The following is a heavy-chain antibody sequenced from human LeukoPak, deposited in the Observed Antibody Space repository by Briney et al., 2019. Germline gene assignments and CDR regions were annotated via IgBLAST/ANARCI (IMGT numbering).Heavy chain of an antibody. CDR1: GFTFSRHV. CDR2: ISGRGGST. Sequence: GGSLRLSCAASGFTFSRHVMTWVRQAPGKGLEWVSAISGRGGSTNYADSVKGRFTISRDNSKNTLYLQMNSLRAEDTAVYYCAKDSSLYYFDYWGQGTLVTVSS. J-gene: IGHJ4*02. V-gene: IGHV3-23*01. CDR3: AKDSSLYYFDY.